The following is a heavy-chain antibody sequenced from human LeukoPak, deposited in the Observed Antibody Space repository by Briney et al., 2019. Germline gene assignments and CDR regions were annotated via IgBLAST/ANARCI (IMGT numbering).Heavy chain of an antibody. V-gene: IGHV3-33*06. J-gene: IGHJ4*02. CDR2: VWYDGSNQ. Sequence: GSSLRLSCAASGFPFSGSGMHWVRQAPGKGLEWVAIVWYDGSNQYYADSVKGRFTISRDNSKNTLYLQMNSLRAEDTAVYYCAKDGVYDSSGYYTWDWGQGTLVTVSS. CDR1: GFPFSGSG. D-gene: IGHD3-22*01. CDR3: AKDGVYDSSGYYTWD.